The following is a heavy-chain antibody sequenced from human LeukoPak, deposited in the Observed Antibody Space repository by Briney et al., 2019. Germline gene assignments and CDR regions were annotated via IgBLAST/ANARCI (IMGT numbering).Heavy chain of an antibody. V-gene: IGHV3-21*01. J-gene: IGHJ6*03. CDR3: ARDFRAVAESYYYFYMDV. CDR2: ISSGSSYI. Sequence: GGSLRLSCAASGFTFSSHAVNWVRQAPGKGLEWVSAISSGSSYIYYADSVRGRFTISRDNAKNSLYLQMNSLRAEDTAVYYCARDFRAVAESYYYFYMDVWGKGTTVTVSS. D-gene: IGHD6-19*01. CDR1: GFTFSSHA.